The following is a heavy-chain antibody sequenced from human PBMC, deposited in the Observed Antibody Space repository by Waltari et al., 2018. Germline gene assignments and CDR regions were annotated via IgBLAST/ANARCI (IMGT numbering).Heavy chain of an antibody. CDR2: INPKTGGT. V-gene: IGHV1-2*02. J-gene: IGHJ4*02. D-gene: IGHD6-19*01. Sequence: QVQLVPSGAEVKKPGASVKVSCKASGYTFTAYYMHWVRLAPGQGLEWMGWINPKTGGTRIAQKFQGRVTVTSDASITTGYMELTSLRSDDTALYYCARVIYSSGWNPIDFWGQGTLVTVSS. CDR3: ARVIYSSGWNPIDF. CDR1: GYTFTAYY.